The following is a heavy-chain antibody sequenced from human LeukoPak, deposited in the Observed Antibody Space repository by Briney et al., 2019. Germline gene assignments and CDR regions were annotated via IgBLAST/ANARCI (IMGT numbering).Heavy chain of an antibody. Sequence: ASVKVSCKASGNTFISDEINWVRQATGQGLEWMGWMSANSGNAASAQKFQGRLTMTRNTSISTAYMELRSLRSDDTAVYYCAREDYDSSGYYSPYYFDYWGQGTLVTVSS. CDR3: AREDYDSSGYYSPYYFDY. CDR2: MSANSGNA. CDR1: GNTFISDE. J-gene: IGHJ4*02. D-gene: IGHD3-22*01. V-gene: IGHV1-8*02.